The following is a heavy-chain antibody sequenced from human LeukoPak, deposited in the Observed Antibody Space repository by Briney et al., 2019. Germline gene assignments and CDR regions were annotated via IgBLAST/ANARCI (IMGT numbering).Heavy chain of an antibody. Sequence: GGSLRLSCAASGFTVSSNYMSWVRQAPGKGLEWVSAIYSGGSTYYADSVKGRFTISRDNSKNTLYLQMNSLRAEDTAAYYCARDYCSGGSCYYYYGMDVWGQGTTVTVSS. CDR3: ARDYCSGGSCYYYYGMDV. CDR2: IYSGGST. V-gene: IGHV3-53*01. CDR1: GFTVSSNY. J-gene: IGHJ6*02. D-gene: IGHD2-15*01.